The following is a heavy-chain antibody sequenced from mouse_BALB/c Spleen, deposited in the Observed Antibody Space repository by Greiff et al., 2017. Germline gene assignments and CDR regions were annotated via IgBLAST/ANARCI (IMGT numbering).Heavy chain of an antibody. V-gene: IGHV5-4*02. J-gene: IGHJ1*01. CDR1: GFTFSDYY. CDR2: ISDGGSYT. D-gene: IGHD2-4*01. CDR3: ARRPDYDWYFDV. Sequence: EVQLVESGGGLVKPGGSLKLSCAASGFTFSDYYMYWVRQTPEKRLEWVATISDGGSYTYYPDSVKGRFTISRDNAKNKLYLQMSSLKSEDTAMYYCARRPDYDWYFDVWGAGTTVTVSS.